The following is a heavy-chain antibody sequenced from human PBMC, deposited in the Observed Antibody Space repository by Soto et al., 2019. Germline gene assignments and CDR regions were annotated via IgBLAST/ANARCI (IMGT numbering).Heavy chain of an antibody. J-gene: IGHJ6*02. CDR1: GFTFSSYS. CDR3: ARDLATRLKKNWERGTNYYYYYGMDV. V-gene: IGHV3-48*01. D-gene: IGHD1-26*01. CDR2: ISGSTSTM. Sequence: GGSLRLSCAASGFTFSSYSMDWVRQAPGKGLEWVSHISGSTSTMYYADSMKGRFTISRENAKNSLYLQMNSLRAEDTAVYYCARDLATRLKKNWERGTNYYYYYGMDVWGQGTTVTVSS.